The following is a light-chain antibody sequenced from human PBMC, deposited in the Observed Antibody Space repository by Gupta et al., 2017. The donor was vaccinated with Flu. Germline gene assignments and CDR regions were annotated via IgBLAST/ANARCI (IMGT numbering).Light chain of an antibody. Sequence: DIQMTQSPSTLSASVGDRVTITCRASQSISSWLAWYQQKPGKAPKLLIYKASSLESGVPSRFSGSGSGTEFTLTISSLQPDDSATYYCQQYNSPPLTFGGGTKVEIK. CDR3: QQYNSPPLT. V-gene: IGKV1-5*03. J-gene: IGKJ4*01. CDR1: QSISSW. CDR2: KAS.